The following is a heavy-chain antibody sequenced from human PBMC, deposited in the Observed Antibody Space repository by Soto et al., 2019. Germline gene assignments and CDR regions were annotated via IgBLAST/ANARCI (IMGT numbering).Heavy chain of an antibody. CDR2: NIPIFGTA. Sequence: QVKLVQSGAEVKKPGSSVKVSCKASGGTFSSYAISWVRQAPGQGLEWMGGNIPIFGTANYAQKFQGRVTITADKSTSTAYMELSSLRSEDTAVYYCARDDCSSTSCYDYYYYYGMDVWGQGTTVTVSS. V-gene: IGHV1-69*06. D-gene: IGHD2-2*01. J-gene: IGHJ6*02. CDR3: ARDDCSSTSCYDYYYYYGMDV. CDR1: GGTFSSYA.